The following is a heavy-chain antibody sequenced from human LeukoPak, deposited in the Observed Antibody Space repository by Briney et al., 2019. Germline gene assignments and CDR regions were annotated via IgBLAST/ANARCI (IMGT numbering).Heavy chain of an antibody. Sequence: GGSLRLSCAASGFTFSSHNMNWVRQAPMKGLEWVSSIGTDGSYIYYADSVQGRFTISRDNAKNSLYLQMNSLTAEDTAVYYCARKMKTGDRVGAFDIWGQGTMVTVSS. CDR3: ARKMKTGDRVGAFDI. J-gene: IGHJ3*02. CDR1: GFTFSSHN. V-gene: IGHV3-21*01. D-gene: IGHD1-1*01. CDR2: IGTDGSYI.